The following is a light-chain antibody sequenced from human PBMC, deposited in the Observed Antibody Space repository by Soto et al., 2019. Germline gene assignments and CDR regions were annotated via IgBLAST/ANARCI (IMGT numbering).Light chain of an antibody. CDR1: SSDVGGSDY. V-gene: IGLV2-14*01. CDR3: NLYRLTTTPSV. J-gene: IGLJ1*01. CDR2: EVF. Sequence: QSVLTQPASVSGSPGQSITISCTGTSSDVGGSDYVSWYQHYPGKAPKLIIYEVFNRPSGVSSRFSGSKSGNTATLTISGLRAEDEADYFCNLYRLTTTPSVFGIGTKLTVL.